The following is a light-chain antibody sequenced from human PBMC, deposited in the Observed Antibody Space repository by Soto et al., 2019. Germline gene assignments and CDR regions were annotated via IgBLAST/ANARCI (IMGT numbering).Light chain of an antibody. CDR2: GAS. Sequence: EIVMTQSPATLSVSPGERATLSCRASQSVSSNLAWYQQTPGQAPRLLIYGASTRATGIPARFSGSGSGTEFTLTISSLQSEDFAVYYCQQYNNWRTFGQGTKVDI. CDR3: QQYNNWRT. CDR1: QSVSSN. J-gene: IGKJ1*01. V-gene: IGKV3-15*01.